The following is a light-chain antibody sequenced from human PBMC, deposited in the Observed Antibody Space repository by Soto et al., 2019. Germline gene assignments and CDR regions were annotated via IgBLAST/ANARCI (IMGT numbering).Light chain of an antibody. V-gene: IGLV2-8*01. CDR2: EVN. J-gene: IGLJ1*01. CDR1: SSDVGGYNY. CDR3: SSYVGTKSYV. Sequence: QSALTQPPSASGSPGQSVTISCTGTSSDVGGYNYVSWYQQYPGKAPQLVIYEVNKRPSGVPDRFSGSKSGNTASLTVSGLQAEDEAGYYCSSYVGTKSYVFGTGTKVTVL.